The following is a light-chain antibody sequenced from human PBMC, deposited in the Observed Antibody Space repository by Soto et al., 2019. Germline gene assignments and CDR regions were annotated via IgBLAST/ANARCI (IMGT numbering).Light chain of an antibody. CDR2: DVT. CDR1: SSDVGRYDY. CDR3: CSFAGSYSYV. Sequence: ALAQPRSVSGSPGQSVTISCTGTSSDVGRYDYVSWYQQYPGEAPKLIIYDVTERPSGVPDRFSGSKSGNTASLTISGLRAEDEAAYSCCSFAGSYSYVFGSGTK. V-gene: IGLV2-11*01. J-gene: IGLJ1*01.